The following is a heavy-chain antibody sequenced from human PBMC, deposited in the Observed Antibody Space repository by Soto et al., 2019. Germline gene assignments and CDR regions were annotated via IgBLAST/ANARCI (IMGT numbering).Heavy chain of an antibody. D-gene: IGHD2-2*01. CDR3: ATVTPIVVVPAPSSTRAAHDACDI. CDR2: FDPEDGET. Sequence: QVQLVQSGAEVKKPGASVKVSCKVSGYTLTELSMHWVRQAPGKGIEWMGGFDPEDGETIYSQQFQGRVTMTEDTSTDTAYMALRSLRSEDPAVDYSATVTPIVVVPAPSSTRAAHDACDIWGRGKMVTVSS. J-gene: IGHJ3*02. V-gene: IGHV1-24*01. CDR1: GYTLTELS.